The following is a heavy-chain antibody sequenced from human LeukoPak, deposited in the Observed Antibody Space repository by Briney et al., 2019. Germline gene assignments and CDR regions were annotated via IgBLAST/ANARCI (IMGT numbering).Heavy chain of an antibody. D-gene: IGHD3-22*01. V-gene: IGHV1-69*13. J-gene: IGHJ4*02. CDR2: IIPIFGTA. Sequence: SVKVSCKASGGTFSSYAISWVRQAPGQGLEWMGGIIPIFGTANYAQKFQGRVTIAADESTSTAYMQLSSLRSEDTAVYYCARSSHIPYDSSGYYYLGYWGQGTLVTVSS. CDR3: ARSSHIPYDSSGYYYLGY. CDR1: GGTFSSYA.